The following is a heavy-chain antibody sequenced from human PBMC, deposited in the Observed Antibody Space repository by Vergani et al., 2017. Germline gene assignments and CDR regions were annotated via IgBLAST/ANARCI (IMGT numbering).Heavy chain of an antibody. Sequence: QVQLQESGPGLVKPSETLSLTCTVSGGSISSYYWSWIRQPPGKGLEWIGYIYYSGGTNYNPSLNSRVTISVDTSKNQFSLKLSSVTAADTAVYYCARRAPEFRGVIAWLDPWGRGTLVFYSS. CDR3: ARRAPEFRGVIAWLDP. V-gene: IGHV4-59*01. CDR1: GGSISSYY. J-gene: IGHJ5*02. CDR2: IYYSGGT. D-gene: IGHD3-10*01.